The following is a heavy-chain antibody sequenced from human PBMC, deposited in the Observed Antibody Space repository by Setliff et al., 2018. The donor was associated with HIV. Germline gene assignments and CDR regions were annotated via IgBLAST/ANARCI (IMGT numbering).Heavy chain of an antibody. CDR1: GYTFTSYG. Sequence: ASVKVSCKASGYTFTSYGVSWVRQAPGQGLEWMGGIIPIFGTANYAQKFQGRVTITADESTSTAYMELSSLRSEDTAVYYCARDQGIAAAGTTPSYYYYYYMDVWGKGTTVTVSS. CDR2: IIPIFGTA. D-gene: IGHD6-13*01. CDR3: ARDQGIAAAGTTPSYYYYYYMDV. V-gene: IGHV1-69*13. J-gene: IGHJ6*03.